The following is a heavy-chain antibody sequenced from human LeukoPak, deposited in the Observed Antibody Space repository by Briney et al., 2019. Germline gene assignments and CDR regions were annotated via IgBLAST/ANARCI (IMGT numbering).Heavy chain of an antibody. D-gene: IGHD6-13*01. CDR1: GGSISSGGYY. CDR3: ARVRGIAAAGTGDFDY. V-gene: IGHV4-31*03. J-gene: IGHJ4*02. Sequence: SQTLSLTCTVSGGSISSGGYYWSWIRQHPGKGLEWIGYIYYSGSTYYNPSLKSRVTISVDTSKNQFSLKLSSVTAADTAVYYCARVRGIAAAGTGDFDYWGQGTLVTVSS. CDR2: IYYSGST.